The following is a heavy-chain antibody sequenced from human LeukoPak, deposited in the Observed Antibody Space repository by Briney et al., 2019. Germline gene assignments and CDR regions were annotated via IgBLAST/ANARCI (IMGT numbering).Heavy chain of an antibody. Sequence: GGSLRLSCAASGFTFSTCWMGWVRQAPGKGLEWVASINQGGSEKYYVDSVKGRFTISRDNAKNSLYLQMNSLRGEDTAVYYCARAGSVGSVDYWGQGTLVTVSS. CDR3: ARAGSVGSVDY. V-gene: IGHV3-7*01. CDR2: INQGGSEK. J-gene: IGHJ4*02. CDR1: GFTFSTCW. D-gene: IGHD1-26*01.